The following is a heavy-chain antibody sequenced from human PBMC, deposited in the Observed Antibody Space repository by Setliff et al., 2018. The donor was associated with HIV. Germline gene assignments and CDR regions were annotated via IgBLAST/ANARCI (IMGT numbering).Heavy chain of an antibody. CDR1: GGSISNYY. CDR3: ARGGVGRALTAWVDS. CDR2: IYYSGTT. Sequence: SETLSLTCTVSGGSISNYYWDWIRQPPGKGLEWIGNIYYSGTTYYKSSLKSRVTISAERSTNQFSLRLTSVTAADTAVYFCARGGVGRALTAWVDSWGQGTLVTVSS. D-gene: IGHD1-26*01. V-gene: IGHV4-59*12. J-gene: IGHJ4*02.